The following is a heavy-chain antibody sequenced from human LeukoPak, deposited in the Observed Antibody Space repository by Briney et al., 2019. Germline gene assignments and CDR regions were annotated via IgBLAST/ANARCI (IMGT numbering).Heavy chain of an antibody. J-gene: IGHJ4*02. CDR3: ARTVYYNRDDAFYRNFDS. D-gene: IGHD2/OR15-2a*01. CDR1: GFPFSSYG. CDR2: IWYDGSNK. Sequence: GSLRLSCAASGFPFSSYGMHWIRQAPGKGLEWVAVIWYDGSNKYYADSVKGRFTISRDNAKNALFLQMNSLRVEDTAVYYCARTVYYNRDDAFYRNFDSWGQGTLVTVSS. V-gene: IGHV3-33*03.